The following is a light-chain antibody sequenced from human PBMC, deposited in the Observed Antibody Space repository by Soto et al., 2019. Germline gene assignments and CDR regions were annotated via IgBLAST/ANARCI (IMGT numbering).Light chain of an antibody. Sequence: ESVLTQSPGTLSLAPVERATLSCRASQSVDSRFLAWYQQKRGQAPRVLMYGASIRATGIQDMCSGSGYGTDFTLSIRRMEPEDFAVYYWQKYDSSRTFGQGNQVEMK. J-gene: IGKJ1*01. CDR1: QSVDSRF. CDR2: GAS. CDR3: QKYDSSRT. V-gene: IGKV3-20*01.